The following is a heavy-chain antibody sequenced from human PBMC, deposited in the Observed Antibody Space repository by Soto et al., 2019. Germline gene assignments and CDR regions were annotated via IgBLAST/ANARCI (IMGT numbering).Heavy chain of an antibody. CDR2: IIPIFGTA. CDR3: ASQGIAAAGGGVDP. Sequence: QVQLVQSGAEVKKPGSSVKVSCKASGGTFSSYAISWVRQAPGQGLEWMGGIIPIFGTANYAQKFQGRVTITADKSTSTAYMELNSLRSEDTAVYYCASQGIAAAGGGVDPWGQGTLVTVSS. V-gene: IGHV1-69*06. CDR1: GGTFSSYA. J-gene: IGHJ5*02. D-gene: IGHD6-13*01.